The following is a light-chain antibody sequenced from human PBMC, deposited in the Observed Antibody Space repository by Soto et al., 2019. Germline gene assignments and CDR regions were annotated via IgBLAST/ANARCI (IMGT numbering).Light chain of an antibody. V-gene: IGKV1-5*01. CDR1: QSISGR. Sequence: DILMTQSPSTLSASVGDRVTITCRASQSISGRLAWYLQKPGKAPKLLISYASNLESGVPSRFSGSGSGTEFTLTISSLQPDDFATYYCQQYNSYSLTFGGRTRVEIK. CDR2: YAS. CDR3: QQYNSYSLT. J-gene: IGKJ4*01.